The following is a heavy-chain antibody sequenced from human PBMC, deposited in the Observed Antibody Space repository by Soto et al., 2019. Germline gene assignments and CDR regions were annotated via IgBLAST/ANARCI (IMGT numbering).Heavy chain of an antibody. J-gene: IGHJ5*02. CDR1: GFTFSSYA. V-gene: IGHV3-64D*06. D-gene: IGHD6-13*01. CDR2: ISSKGGST. Sequence: EVQLVESGGGLVQPGGSLRLSCSASGFTFSSYAMHWVRQAPGQGLEYVSAISSKGGSTYYADSVKGRFTISRDNSKNTLYLQMSSLRAEDTAVYYCVKVRQQLVLGSWFDPWGQGTLVTVSS. CDR3: VKVRQQLVLGSWFDP.